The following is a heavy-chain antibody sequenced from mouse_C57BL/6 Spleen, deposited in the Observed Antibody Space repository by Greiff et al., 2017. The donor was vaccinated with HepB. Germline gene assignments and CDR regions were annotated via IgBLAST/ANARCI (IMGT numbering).Heavy chain of an antibody. CDR2: INPGSGGT. J-gene: IGHJ2*01. Sequence: QVQLKQSGAELVRPGTSVKVSCKASGYAFTNYLIEWVEQRPGQGLEWIGVINPGSGGTNYNEKFKGKATLTADKSSSTAYMQLSSLTSEDSAVYFCARGGLVYYDYGHFDYWGQGTTLTVSS. D-gene: IGHD2-4*01. CDR1: GYAFTNYL. CDR3: ARGGLVYYDYGHFDY. V-gene: IGHV1-54*01.